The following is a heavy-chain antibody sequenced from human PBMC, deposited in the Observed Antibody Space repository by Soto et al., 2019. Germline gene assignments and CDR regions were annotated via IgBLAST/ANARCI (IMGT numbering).Heavy chain of an antibody. J-gene: IGHJ2*01. D-gene: IGHD4-17*01. CDR1: GYTFINYG. Sequence: QVQLVQSGAEVKKPGASVKVSCKASGYTFINYGINWVRQAPGQGLEWMGWISVYNGNTHYGQKFQGRVTMTTDTSTSTASMELRSLRSDDTAVQYCARDVGDYGGNDWYFDLWGRGTLVSVSS. V-gene: IGHV1-18*01. CDR2: ISVYNGNT. CDR3: ARDVGDYGGNDWYFDL.